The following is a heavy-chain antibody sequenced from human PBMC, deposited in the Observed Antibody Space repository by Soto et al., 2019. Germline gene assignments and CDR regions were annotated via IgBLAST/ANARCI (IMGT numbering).Heavy chain of an antibody. Sequence: GGSLRLSCAASGFTFSSYWMHWVRQAPGKGLVWVSRINGDGSSTTHAGSVRGRFTISRDNTKNTLYLQMNSLRAEDTAVYYCTRDAYYDFWSGYSAYYYYYMDVWGKGTTVTVSS. CDR3: TRDAYYDFWSGYSAYYYYYMDV. D-gene: IGHD3-3*01. CDR1: GFTFSSYW. CDR2: INGDGSST. V-gene: IGHV3-74*01. J-gene: IGHJ6*03.